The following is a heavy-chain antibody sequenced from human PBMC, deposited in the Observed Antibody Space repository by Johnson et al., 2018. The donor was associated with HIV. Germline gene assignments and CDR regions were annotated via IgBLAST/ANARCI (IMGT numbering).Heavy chain of an antibody. CDR2: IKQHGSQK. CDR1: GFTFSGYW. CDR3: ARELGGSSLPFGAFDI. V-gene: IGHV3-7*05. D-gene: IGHD6-13*01. Sequence: VQLVESGGGLVQPGGSLRLSCAASGFTFSGYWLSWVRQAPGKGLEWVANIKQHGSQKHYVDSVKGRFTISRDNAKNSVYLQMNSLRAEDTAVYYCARELGGSSLPFGAFDIWGQGTMVTVSS. J-gene: IGHJ3*02.